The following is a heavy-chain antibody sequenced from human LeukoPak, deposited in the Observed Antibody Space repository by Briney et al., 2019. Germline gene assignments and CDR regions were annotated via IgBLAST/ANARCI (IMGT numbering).Heavy chain of an antibody. CDR2: IWYDGSNK. CDR3: ALTTIFNYYYYGMDV. CDR1: GFTFSTYW. D-gene: IGHD4-11*01. Sequence: PGGSLRLSCAASGFTFSTYWMSWVRQAPGKGLEWVAVIWYDGSNKYYADSVKGRFTISRDNSKNTLYLQMDSLRAEDTAVYYCALTTIFNYYYYGMDVWGQGTTVTVSS. J-gene: IGHJ6*02. V-gene: IGHV3-33*07.